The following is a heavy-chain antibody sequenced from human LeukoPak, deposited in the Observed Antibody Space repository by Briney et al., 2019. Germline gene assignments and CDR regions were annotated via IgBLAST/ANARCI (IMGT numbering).Heavy chain of an antibody. CDR3: ARGNYYYYYYMDV. V-gene: IGHV1-8*03. CDR1: GYTFTSYD. CDR2: MNPNSGNT. Sequence: AASVTVSCKASGYTFTSYDINWVRQAAGQGLEWMGWMNPNSGNTGYAQKFQGRVTITRNTSISTAYMELSSLRSEDTAVYYCARGNYYYYYYMDVWGKGTTVTVSS. J-gene: IGHJ6*03.